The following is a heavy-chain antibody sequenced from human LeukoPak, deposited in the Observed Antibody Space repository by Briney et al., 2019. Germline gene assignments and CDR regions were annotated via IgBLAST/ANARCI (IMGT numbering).Heavy chain of an antibody. CDR1: GFTFSSYA. D-gene: IGHD3-9*01. V-gene: IGHV3-30*14. J-gene: IGHJ4*02. CDR2: ISYDGSNK. CDR3: ARLHYDVLTGPFDY. Sequence: GRSLRLSCAASGFTFSSYAMHWVRQAPGKGLEWVAVISYDGSNKYYADSVKGRFTISRESSKNTLWLQMNSLRAEDTAVYYCARLHYDVLTGPFDYWGQGTLVTVSS.